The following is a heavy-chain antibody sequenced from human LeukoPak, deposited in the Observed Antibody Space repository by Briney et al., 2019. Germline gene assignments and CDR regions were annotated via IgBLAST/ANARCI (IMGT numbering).Heavy chain of an antibody. V-gene: IGHV4-39*01. Sequence: SETLSLTCTVSGGSISSSSYYWGWIRQPPGKGLEWIGSIYYSGSTYYNPSLKSRVTISVDTSKNQFSLKLSSVTAADTAVYYCARPTYYYDSSGLEGAFDIWGRGTMVTVSS. CDR3: ARPTYYYDSSGLEGAFDI. J-gene: IGHJ3*02. CDR2: IYYSGST. D-gene: IGHD3-22*01. CDR1: GGSISSSSYY.